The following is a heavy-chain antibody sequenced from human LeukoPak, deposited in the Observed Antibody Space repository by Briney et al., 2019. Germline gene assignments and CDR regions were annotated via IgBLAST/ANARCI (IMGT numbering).Heavy chain of an antibody. CDR3: ASRRGLY. D-gene: IGHD6-25*01. CDR2: IYFSGSA. Sequence: PSETLSLTCSVSGGSITYSHYYWGWVRQPPGKGLEWIGSIYFSGSAYYNPSLKSRVTISADTSKNQFSLKLSSVTAADTAVYYCASRRGLYWGQGTLVTVSS. J-gene: IGHJ4*02. CDR1: GGSITYSHYY. V-gene: IGHV4-39*01.